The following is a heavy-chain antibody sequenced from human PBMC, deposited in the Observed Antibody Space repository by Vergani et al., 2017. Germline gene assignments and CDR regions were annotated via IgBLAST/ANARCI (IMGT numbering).Heavy chain of an antibody. Sequence: EVQLVESGGGLEQPGRSLRLSCTASGFTFSDYAMSWFRQAPGKGLEWVSAISGSGGSTYYADSDSVKGRFTISRDNSKNTLYLQMNSLRAEDTAVYYCASDSQVEYYYDSSGYYWVDYWGQGTLVTVSS. D-gene: IGHD3-22*01. CDR2: ISGSGGST. V-gene: IGHV3-23*04. J-gene: IGHJ4*02. CDR3: ASDSQVEYYYDSSGYYWVDY. CDR1: GFTFSDYA.